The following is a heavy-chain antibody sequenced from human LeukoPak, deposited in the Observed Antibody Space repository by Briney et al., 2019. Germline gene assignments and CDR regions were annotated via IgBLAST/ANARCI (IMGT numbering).Heavy chain of an antibody. CDR1: GGTFSCYA. D-gene: IGHD4-17*01. V-gene: IGHV1-69*13. J-gene: IGHJ4*02. CDR3: ARASHDSGDYREIHF. CDR2: IIPIFGTA. Sequence: ASVTVSCKASGGTFSCYAFSWVRQAPGQGLEWMGGIIPIFGTANYAQKFQGRVTITADESTSTAYMELRSLRSEDAAVYYCARASHDSGDYREIHFWGQGTRVPVSS.